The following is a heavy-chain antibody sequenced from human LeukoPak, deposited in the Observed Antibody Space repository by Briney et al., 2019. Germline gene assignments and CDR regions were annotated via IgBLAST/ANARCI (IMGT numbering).Heavy chain of an antibody. D-gene: IGHD3-22*01. CDR3: ARPSGYSPQDFDY. V-gene: IGHV1-2*02. Sequence: GASVKVSCKTSGYTFTGYYVHWVRQAPGQGLEWMGWINPNSGGTNYAQRFQGRVTMTRDTSISTAYMELSRLKSDDTAVYYCARPSGYSPQDFDYWGQGTLVTVSS. J-gene: IGHJ4*02. CDR2: INPNSGGT. CDR1: GYTFTGYY.